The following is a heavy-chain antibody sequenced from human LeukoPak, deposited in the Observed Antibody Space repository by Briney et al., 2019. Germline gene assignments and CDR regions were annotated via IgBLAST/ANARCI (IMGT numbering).Heavy chain of an antibody. Sequence: PSETLSLTCTVSGGSISNYYWSWIRQPPGKGLEWIGYIYYTGSTNYNPSLTSRVNISVDTSKNQFSLNLTSVTAADTAVYYCARWGSIAVARFDYWGQGTLVTDSS. CDR3: ARWGSIAVARFDY. J-gene: IGHJ4*02. CDR1: GGSISNYY. D-gene: IGHD6-6*01. V-gene: IGHV4-59*13. CDR2: IYYTGST.